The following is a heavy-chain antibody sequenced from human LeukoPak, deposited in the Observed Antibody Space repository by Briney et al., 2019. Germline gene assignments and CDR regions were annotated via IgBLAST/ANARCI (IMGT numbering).Heavy chain of an antibody. CDR3: ARYSYGLSTLDY. CDR1: GFTFSIYG. CDR2: ISDSGTMT. V-gene: IGHV3-23*01. J-gene: IGHJ4*02. D-gene: IGHD5-18*01. Sequence: PGGSLRLSCVASGFTFSIYGMSWVRQAPGKGPEWVSAISDSGTMTYYADSVKGRFTISRDNAKNSLYLQMNSLRAEDTAVYYCARYSYGLSTLDYWGQGTLVTVSS.